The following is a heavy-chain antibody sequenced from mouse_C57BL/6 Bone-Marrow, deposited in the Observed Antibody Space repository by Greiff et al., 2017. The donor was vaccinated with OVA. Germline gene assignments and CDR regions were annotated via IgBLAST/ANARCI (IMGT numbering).Heavy chain of an antibody. CDR3: TRLDSSGPAWFAY. CDR1: GYTFTDYE. D-gene: IGHD3-2*02. Sequence: VQRVESGAELVRPGASVTLSCKASGYTFTDYEMHWVKQTPVHGLEWIGAIDPETGGTAYNQKFKGKAILTADKSSSTAYMELRSLTSEDSAVYYCTRLDSSGPAWFAYWGQGTLVTVSA. V-gene: IGHV1-15*01. J-gene: IGHJ3*01. CDR2: IDPETGGT.